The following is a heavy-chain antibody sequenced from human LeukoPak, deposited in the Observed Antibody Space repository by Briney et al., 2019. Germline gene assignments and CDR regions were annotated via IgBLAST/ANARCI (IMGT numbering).Heavy chain of an antibody. D-gene: IGHD3-9*01. V-gene: IGHV3-21*01. Sequence: GGSLRLSCAASGLTFSTYSLNWVRQAPGKGLEWVSSISSSSDDIHYIDSVKGRFTISRDNGKNSLFLQMNSLRAEDTAVYYCARGDDILTGYYGFDSWGQGTLVTVSS. CDR1: GLTFSTYS. CDR3: ARGDDILTGYYGFDS. J-gene: IGHJ4*02. CDR2: ISSSSDDI.